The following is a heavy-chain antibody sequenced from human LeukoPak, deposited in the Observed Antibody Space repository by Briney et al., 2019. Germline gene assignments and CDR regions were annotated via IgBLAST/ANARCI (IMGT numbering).Heavy chain of an antibody. CDR3: AGRGSSGWVFDY. CDR2: IYYSGST. D-gene: IGHD6-19*01. V-gene: IGHV4-59*08. CDR1: GGSISSYY. Sequence: SETLSLTCTVSGGSISSYYWSWIRQPPGKGLEWIGYIYYSGSTNYNPSLKSRVTISVDTSKNQFSLKLSSVTAADTAVYYCAGRGSSGWVFDYWGQGTLVTVSS. J-gene: IGHJ4*02.